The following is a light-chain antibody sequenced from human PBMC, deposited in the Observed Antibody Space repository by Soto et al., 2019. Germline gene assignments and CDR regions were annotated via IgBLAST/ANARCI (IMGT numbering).Light chain of an antibody. CDR2: DAS. CDR3: QQRSNWPTIT. CDR1: QSVGSY. Sequence: EIVLTQSPATLSLSPGERATLSCRASQSVGSYLAWYQQKPGQAPRLLIYDASNRATGIPARFSGSGSGTDFTLTISSLEPEDFEVYYCQQRSNWPTITFGQGTRLEIK. J-gene: IGKJ5*01. V-gene: IGKV3-11*01.